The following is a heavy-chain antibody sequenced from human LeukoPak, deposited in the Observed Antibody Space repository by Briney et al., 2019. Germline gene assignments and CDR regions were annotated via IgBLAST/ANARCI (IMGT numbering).Heavy chain of an antibody. Sequence: SETLSLTCSLSVDPISNRSYLWGWICQPPGKGLEWIGTIYYSGSTYYNPSLKSRVTISVDTSKNQFSLKLSSVTAADTAVYYCARRPGDIVVVVAAKRRYNWFDPWGQGTLVTVSS. CDR3: ARRPGDIVVVVAAKRRYNWFDP. CDR1: VDPISNRSYL. CDR2: IYYSGST. D-gene: IGHD2-15*01. V-gene: IGHV4-39*07. J-gene: IGHJ5*02.